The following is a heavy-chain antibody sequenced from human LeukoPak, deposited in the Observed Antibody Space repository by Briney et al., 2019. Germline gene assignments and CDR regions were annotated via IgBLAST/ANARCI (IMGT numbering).Heavy chain of an antibody. D-gene: IGHD5-24*01. CDR3: AREFMEMAPPHSKRDYFDY. Sequence: GGSLRLSCPASGFTFSSYWMSWVHQAPGKGLEWVANIKQDGSEKYYVDSVKGRFTISRDNAKNSLYLQMNSLRAEDTAVYYCAREFMEMAPPHSKRDYFDYWGQGTLVTVSS. J-gene: IGHJ4*02. V-gene: IGHV3-7*01. CDR2: IKQDGSEK. CDR1: GFTFSSYW.